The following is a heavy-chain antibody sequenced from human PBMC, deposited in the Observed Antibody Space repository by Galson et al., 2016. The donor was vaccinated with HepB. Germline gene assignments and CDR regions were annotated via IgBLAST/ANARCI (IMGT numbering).Heavy chain of an antibody. CDR1: GFTFTDYL. CDR2: INPSSVDT. CDR3: ARSISVPGNVYFDF. D-gene: IGHD2-2*01. Sequence: SVKVSCKASGFTFTDYLIHWVRQAPGQGLEWMGRINPSSVDTKYAQNFQGRVTLTRDTSISTAYMALTSLTSDVTAVYYCARSISVPGNVYFDFWGPGTLVTVSS. J-gene: IGHJ4*02. V-gene: IGHV1-2*06.